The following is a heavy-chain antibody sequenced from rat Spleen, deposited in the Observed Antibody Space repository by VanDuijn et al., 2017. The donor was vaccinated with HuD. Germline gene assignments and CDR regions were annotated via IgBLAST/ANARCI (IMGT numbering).Heavy chain of an antibody. CDR1: GFSLTGNS. D-gene: IGHD1-5*01. CDR2: IWSSGIT. J-gene: IGHJ4*01. V-gene: IGHV2-1*01. Sequence: QVQLKESGPGLVQPSQTLSLTCTVSGFSLTGNSVNWVRQPQGKGLEWVGAIWSSGITDYDSALKPRLSISRDTSKSQVFLKMNSLQTEDTAIYFCTKNRYRYSSGYVMDAWGQGASVTVSS. CDR3: TKNRYRYSSGYVMDA.